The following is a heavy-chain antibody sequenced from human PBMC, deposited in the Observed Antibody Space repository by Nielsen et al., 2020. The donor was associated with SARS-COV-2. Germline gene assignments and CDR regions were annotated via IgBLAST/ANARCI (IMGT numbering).Heavy chain of an antibody. V-gene: IGHV4-59*08. Sequence: SETLSLTCTVSGGSISSYYWSWIRQPPGQGLEWIGYIYYSGSSNYNPSLKSRVTISVDTSKNQFSLKLSSVTAADTAVYYCARFPYLITFGGVNDYWGQGTLVTVSS. J-gene: IGHJ4*02. CDR2: IYYSGSS. CDR1: GGSISSYY. D-gene: IGHD3-16*01. CDR3: ARFPYLITFGGVNDY.